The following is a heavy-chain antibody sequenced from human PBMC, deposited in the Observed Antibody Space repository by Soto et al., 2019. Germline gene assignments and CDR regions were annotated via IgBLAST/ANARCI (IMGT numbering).Heavy chain of an antibody. V-gene: IGHV4-39*02. CDR2: IYYSGST. Sequence: SETLSLTCTVSGGSISSSSYYWGWIRQPPGKGLEWIGSIYYSGSTYYNPSLKSRVTISRDNAKNSLYLQMNSLRAEDTAIYYCAREFRGGWFDPWGQRTLVTVSS. CDR1: GGSISSSSYY. J-gene: IGHJ5*02. CDR3: AREFRGGWFDP.